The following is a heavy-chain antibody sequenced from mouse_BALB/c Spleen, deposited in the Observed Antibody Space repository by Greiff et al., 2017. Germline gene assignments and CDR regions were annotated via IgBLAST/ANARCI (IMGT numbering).Heavy chain of an antibody. V-gene: IGHV1-67*01. CDR3: ARGVRYFDY. CDR1: GYTFTDYA. CDR2: ISTYYGNT. D-gene: IGHD2-14*01. Sequence: QVQLQQSGPELVRPGVSVKISCKGSGYTFTDYAMHWVKQSHAKSLEWIGVISTYYGNTNYNQKFKGKATMTVDKSSSTAYMQLSRLTSEDSAVYFCARGVRYFDYWGQGTTLTVSS. J-gene: IGHJ2*01.